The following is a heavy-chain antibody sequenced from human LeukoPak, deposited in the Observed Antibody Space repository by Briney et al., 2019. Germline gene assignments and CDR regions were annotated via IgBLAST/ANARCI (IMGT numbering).Heavy chain of an antibody. CDR1: GFTFSSYW. CDR3: AKDQTSRFFGPDRNEYFQH. D-gene: IGHD3-16*01. V-gene: IGHV3-74*01. J-gene: IGHJ1*01. Sequence: PGGSLRLSCAASGFTFSSYWMHWVRQAPGKGLVWASRINSDGSSTSYADSVRGRFSISRDNAKNTLYLQMNSLRAEDTAVYYCAKDQTSRFFGPDRNEYFQHWGQGTLVTVSS. CDR2: INSDGSST.